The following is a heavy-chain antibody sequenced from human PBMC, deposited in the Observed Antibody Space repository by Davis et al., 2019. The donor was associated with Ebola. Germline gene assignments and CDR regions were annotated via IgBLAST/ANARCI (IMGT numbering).Heavy chain of an antibody. CDR2: IYYSGST. Sequence: MPSETLSLTCTVSGGSISSYYWNWIRQPPGKGLEWIGYIYYSGSTKYNPSLKSRVTISLDTSKNQFSLKLSSVTAADTAVYYCARTGPGAAPYWGQGTLVTVSS. V-gene: IGHV4-59*12. CDR1: GGSISSYY. CDR3: ARTGPGAAPY. D-gene: IGHD1-14*01. J-gene: IGHJ4*02.